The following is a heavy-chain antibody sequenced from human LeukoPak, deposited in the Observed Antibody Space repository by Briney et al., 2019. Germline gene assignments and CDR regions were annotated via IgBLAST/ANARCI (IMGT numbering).Heavy chain of an antibody. CDR3: ARDSCSSTSCPKSSYYYMDV. CDR2: MYYRGST. CDR1: GGSISSYY. Sequence: SETLSLTCTVSGGSISSYYWSWLRQPPGKGLEWIGYMYYRGSTNYNPSLKSRVTISVDTSKNQFSLKLSSVTAADTAVYYCARDSCSSTSCPKSSYYYMDVWGKGTTVTVSS. V-gene: IGHV4-59*01. D-gene: IGHD2-2*01. J-gene: IGHJ6*03.